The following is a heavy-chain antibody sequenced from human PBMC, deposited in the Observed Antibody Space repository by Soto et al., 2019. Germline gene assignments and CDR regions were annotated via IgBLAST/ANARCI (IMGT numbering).Heavy chain of an antibody. CDR1: GFTFSSYS. J-gene: IGHJ3*02. Sequence: EVQLVESGGGLVKPGGSLRLSCAASGFTFSSYSMNWVRQAPGKGLEWVSSISSSSSYIYYADSVKGRFTISRDNAKNSLYLQMNRLRAEETAVYYCARVSQQLVSAFDIWGQGTMVSVSS. CDR2: ISSSSSYI. V-gene: IGHV3-21*01. D-gene: IGHD6-6*01. CDR3: ARVSQQLVSAFDI.